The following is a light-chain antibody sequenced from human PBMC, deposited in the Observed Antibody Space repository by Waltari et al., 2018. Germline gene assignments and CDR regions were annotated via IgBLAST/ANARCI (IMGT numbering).Light chain of an antibody. Sequence: DIQMTQSPSSLSASVGDRVTITCRASQDIRFSLVWYQQKPGKAPKLLLFAASSLESGVPSRFSGSGSGTEYTLTISSLQPEDFATYYCQQYYNTPPWTFGQGTKV. CDR2: AAS. CDR1: QDIRFS. CDR3: QQYYNTPPWT. J-gene: IGKJ1*01. V-gene: IGKV1-NL1*01.